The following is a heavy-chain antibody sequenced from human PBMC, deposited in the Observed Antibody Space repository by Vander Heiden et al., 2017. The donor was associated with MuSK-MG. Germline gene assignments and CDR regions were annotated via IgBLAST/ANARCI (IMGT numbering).Heavy chain of an antibody. CDR2: INHSGST. V-gene: IGHV4-34*01. CDR1: GGSFSGYY. J-gene: IGHJ4*02. D-gene: IGHD6-19*01. Sequence: QVQLQQWGAGLLKPSETLSLTCAVYGGSFSGYYWRWTRQPPGKGREWIGEINHSGSTNYNPSLKSRVTISVDTSKNQFSLKLSSVTAADTAVYYGARGGAVAGDDFDYWGQGTRVTVSS. CDR3: ARGGAVAGDDFDY.